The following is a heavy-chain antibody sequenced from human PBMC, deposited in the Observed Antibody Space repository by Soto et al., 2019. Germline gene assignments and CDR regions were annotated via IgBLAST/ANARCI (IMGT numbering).Heavy chain of an antibody. V-gene: IGHV5-10-1*01. CDR1: W. CDR3: ARQRGSCSSWYVGYYGMDV. D-gene: IGHD6-13*01. Sequence: WISWVRQMPGKGLEWMGRIDPSDSYTNYSPSSQGHVTISADKSISTAYLQWSSLKASDTAMYYCARQRGSCSSWYVGYYGMDVW. J-gene: IGHJ6*01. CDR2: IDPSDSYT.